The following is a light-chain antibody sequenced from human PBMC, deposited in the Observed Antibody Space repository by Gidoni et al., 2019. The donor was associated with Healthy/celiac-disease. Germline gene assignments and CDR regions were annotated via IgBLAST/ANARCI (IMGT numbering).Light chain of an antibody. CDR2: AAS. Sequence: DIQMTQSPSSLSASVGDRVTITCQASQSISSYLNWYQQKPGKAPKLLIYAASSLQSGVPSRFSGSGSETDFTLTISSLQPEDFATYYCQQSYSTPGFGPGTKVDIK. CDR3: QQSYSTPG. V-gene: IGKV1-39*01. CDR1: QSISSY. J-gene: IGKJ3*01.